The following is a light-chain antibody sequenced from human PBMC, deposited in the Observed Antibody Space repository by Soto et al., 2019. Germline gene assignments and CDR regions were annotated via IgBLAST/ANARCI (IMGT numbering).Light chain of an antibody. V-gene: IGLV2-8*01. CDR2: EVS. CDR3: SSYAGSNFWV. CDR1: GSDVGGYNY. J-gene: IGLJ3*02. Sequence: ALTQPPSASGSPGQSVTISCTGTGSDVGGYNYVSWYQQHPGKAPKLIIYEVSQRPSGVPDRFSGSKSGNTASLTVSGLQAEDEADYYCSSYAGSNFWVFGGGTKLTVL.